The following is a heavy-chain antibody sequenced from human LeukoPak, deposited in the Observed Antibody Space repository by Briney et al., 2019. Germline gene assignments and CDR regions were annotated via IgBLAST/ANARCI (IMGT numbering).Heavy chain of an antibody. CDR3: AKDTGTTTIGWFDP. CDR1: GFTFSNFA. J-gene: IGHJ5*02. V-gene: IGHV3-23*01. D-gene: IGHD1-1*01. CDR2: ISGSGDRT. Sequence: GGSLRLSCAASGFTFSNFAVTWVRRAPGKGLEWVSSISGSGDRTHYADSVKGRFTISRDNFKNTLYLQMISLTADDTAVYFCAKDTGTTTIGWFDPWGQGTQVTVSS.